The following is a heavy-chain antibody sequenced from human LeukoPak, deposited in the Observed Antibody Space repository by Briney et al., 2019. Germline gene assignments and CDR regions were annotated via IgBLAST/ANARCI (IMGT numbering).Heavy chain of an antibody. V-gene: IGHV3-23*01. CDR3: AKDQTQWFGELLYTDY. D-gene: IGHD3-10*01. Sequence: PGGSLRLSCAASGFTFSSYPLSWVRQAPGKGLEWVSAISGSGGSTYYADSVKGRFTISRDNSKNTLYLQMNSLRAEDTAVYYCAKDQTQWFGELLYTDYWGQGTLVTVSS. CDR2: ISGSGGST. J-gene: IGHJ4*02. CDR1: GFTFSSYP.